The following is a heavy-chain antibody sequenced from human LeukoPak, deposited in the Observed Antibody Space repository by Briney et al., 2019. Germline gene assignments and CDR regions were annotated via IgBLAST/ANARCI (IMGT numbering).Heavy chain of an antibody. J-gene: IGHJ4*02. V-gene: IGHV1-2*02. CDR3: ARESYYDYVWGSYRYVSY. CDR2: INPNSGST. CDR1: EYTFTSYD. D-gene: IGHD3-16*02. Sequence: ASVKVSCKASEYTFTSYDINWVRQATGQGLEWMGRINPNSGSTNYAQKFQGRVTMTRDTSISTAYMELSRLRSDDTAVYYCARESYYDYVWGSYRYVSYWGQGTLVTVSS.